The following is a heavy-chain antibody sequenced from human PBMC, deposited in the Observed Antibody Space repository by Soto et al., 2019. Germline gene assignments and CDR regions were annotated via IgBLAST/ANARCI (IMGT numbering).Heavy chain of an antibody. V-gene: IGHV4-31*03. Sequence: QVQLQEPGPGLVKPSQTLSLTCTVSGGSISSGGYYWSWIRQHPGKGLEWIGYIYYSGSTYYNPSLKSRVTISVDTSKNQCSLKLSSVTAADTAVYYCARDKVHLGIDYWGQGTLVTVSS. CDR2: IYYSGST. D-gene: IGHD3-16*01. J-gene: IGHJ4*02. CDR1: GGSISSGGYY. CDR3: ARDKVHLGIDY.